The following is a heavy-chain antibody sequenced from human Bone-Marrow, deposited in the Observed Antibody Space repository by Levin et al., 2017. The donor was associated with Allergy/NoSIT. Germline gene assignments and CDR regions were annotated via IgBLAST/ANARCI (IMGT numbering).Heavy chain of an antibody. CDR1: GFGLNKFG. CDR3: ASDGVGGTPFRGYFAY. J-gene: IGHJ4*02. Sequence: SCATSGFGLNKFGMHWVRQAPGKGLECVAFILRDGSNENYADSVKGRFTIFRDHFKHTLYWQMNSLRVDDSAVYYYASDGVGGTPFRGYFAYWGQGTLIPVSS. CDR2: ILRDGSNE. V-gene: IGHV3-33*01. D-gene: IGHD1-26*01.